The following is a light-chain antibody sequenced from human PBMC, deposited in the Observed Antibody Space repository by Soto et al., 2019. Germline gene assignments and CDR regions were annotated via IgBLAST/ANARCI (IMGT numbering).Light chain of an antibody. J-gene: IGLJ1*01. Sequence: QSVLTQPASVSGSPGQSITIFCTGSSSDFSAYHYVSWYQQHPGKAPKLMIYEVSHRPPGMSSRFSGSKSGNTASLTITGLQVEDEADYYCLSYDISLSGSGVFGTGTKVTVL. CDR1: SSDFSAYHY. CDR2: EVS. CDR3: LSYDISLSGSGV. V-gene: IGLV2-14*01.